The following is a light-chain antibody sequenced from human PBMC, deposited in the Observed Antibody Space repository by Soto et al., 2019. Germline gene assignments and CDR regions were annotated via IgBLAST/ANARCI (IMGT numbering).Light chain of an antibody. V-gene: IGKV3-20*01. J-gene: IGKJ2*01. CDR2: GAS. Sequence: EIVLTQSPGTLSLSPGERATLSCRASQSVRSSYLAWYQQKPGQAPRLVIHGASTRAAGTPDRFSGSGSGTDFTLTISRLEPEDFAVYYCQQYGSSPMYTFGQGTKLEI. CDR1: QSVRSSY. CDR3: QQYGSSPMYT.